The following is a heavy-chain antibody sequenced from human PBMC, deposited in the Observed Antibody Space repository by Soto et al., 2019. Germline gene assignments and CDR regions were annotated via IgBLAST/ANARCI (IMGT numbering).Heavy chain of an antibody. J-gene: IGHJ6*02. D-gene: IGHD2-2*03. Sequence: GGSLRLSCAASGFIFGSYAMGWVRQAPGKGLEWVSDISASGDFTFYADSVKGRFTISRDNSKNTLYLQMNSLRADDTAVYFCAKEDGYCSSSSCPFGLDVWGQGATVTVSS. CDR2: ISASGDFT. V-gene: IGHV3-23*01. CDR1: GFIFGSYA. CDR3: AKEDGYCSSSSCPFGLDV.